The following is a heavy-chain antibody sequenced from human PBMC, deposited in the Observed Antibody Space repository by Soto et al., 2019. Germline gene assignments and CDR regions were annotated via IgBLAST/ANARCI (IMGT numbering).Heavy chain of an antibody. V-gene: IGHV3-73*01. J-gene: IGHJ4*02. CDR2: VRTKISDYAT. CDR3: TRPDYRGDSGDF. Sequence: EVQLVESGGGLVRPGGSLTLSCSVSGLTFSVSVIHWVRQPPGKGLEWVGRVRTKISDYATSYSESVKGRFTTSRDDAKNTAWLQTNSLTTEDTAVSYWTRPDYRGDSGDFWGRGTLVTVSS. D-gene: IGHD2-21*02. CDR1: GLTFSVSV.